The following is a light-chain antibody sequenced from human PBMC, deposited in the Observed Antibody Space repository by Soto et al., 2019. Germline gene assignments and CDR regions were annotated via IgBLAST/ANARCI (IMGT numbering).Light chain of an antibody. V-gene: IGLV2-14*01. J-gene: IGLJ1*01. CDR1: SSDVGGYNF. CDR2: DVS. CDR3: SSYTSSNTYV. Sequence: QSVLTQPASVSGSPGQSITISCTGTSSDVGGYNFVSWFQQHPGEAPKLMIYDVSNRPSGVSNHFSGSKSGNTASLTISGLQAEDEADYYCSSYTSSNTYVFGTGTKLTVL.